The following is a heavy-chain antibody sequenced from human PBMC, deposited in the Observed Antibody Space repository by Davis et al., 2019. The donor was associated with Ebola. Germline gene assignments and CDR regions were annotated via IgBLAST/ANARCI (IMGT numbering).Heavy chain of an antibody. CDR2: IYYTGTT. Sequence: MPSETLSLTCTVSGVSISDHYWSWVRQSPGKGLEWIGYIYYTGTTKYNPSLKSRVTTSVDTSKNQFSLKLSSVTAADSAVYYCAREGFDNWGQGILVTVSS. V-gene: IGHV4-59*11. CDR3: AREGFDN. J-gene: IGHJ4*02. CDR1: GVSISDHY.